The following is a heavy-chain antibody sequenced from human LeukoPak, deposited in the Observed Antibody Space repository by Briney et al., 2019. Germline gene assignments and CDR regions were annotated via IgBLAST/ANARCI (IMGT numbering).Heavy chain of an antibody. CDR1: GGSFSGYY. J-gene: IGHJ4*02. CDR3: ARGGGLVAATPYYFDY. Sequence: SETLSLTCAVYGGSFSGYYWSWIRQPPGKWLEWIGEINYSGSTNYNPSLKSRVTISVDTSKNQFSLKLSSVTAADTAVYYCARGGGLVAATPYYFDYWGQGTPVTVSS. V-gene: IGHV4-34*01. D-gene: IGHD2-15*01. CDR2: INYSGST.